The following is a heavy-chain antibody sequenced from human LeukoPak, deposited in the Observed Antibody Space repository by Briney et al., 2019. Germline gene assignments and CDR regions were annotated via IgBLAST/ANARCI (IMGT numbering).Heavy chain of an antibody. J-gene: IGHJ4*02. CDR1: GFTFSNAW. CDR3: TTYSNIWHVMDY. D-gene: IGHD6-13*01. V-gene: IGHV3-15*01. CDR2: IKRNTDGGTT. Sequence: PGGSLRLSCAASGFTFSNAWMSWVRQAPGKGLEWVGRIKRNTDGGTTEFAAPVKGRFTISRDDSTNTLDLQMNSLKVEDTAVYYCTTYSNIWHVMDYWGQGTLVTVS.